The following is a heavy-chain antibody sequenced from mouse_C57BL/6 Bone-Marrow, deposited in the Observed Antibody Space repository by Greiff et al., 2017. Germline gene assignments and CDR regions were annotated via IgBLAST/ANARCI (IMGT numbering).Heavy chain of an antibody. J-gene: IGHJ4*01. CDR1: GYTFTSYW. CDR3: ASLYYYGSSRGYYARDY. V-gene: IGHV1-72*01. D-gene: IGHD1-1*01. CDR2: IDPNSGGT. Sequence: QVQLQQPGAELVKPGASVKLSCKASGYTFTSYWMHWVKQRPGRGLEWIGRIDPNSGGTKYNEKFKSKATLTVDKPSSTAYMQLSSLTSEDAAVYYCASLYYYGSSRGYYARDYWGQGTSVTVSS.